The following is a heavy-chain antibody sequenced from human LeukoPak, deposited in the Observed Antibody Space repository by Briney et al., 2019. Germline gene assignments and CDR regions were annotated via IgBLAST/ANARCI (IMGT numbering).Heavy chain of an antibody. Sequence: GGSLRLSCAASGFTVSSNYMSWVRQAPGKGLEWVSVIYSGGSTFYADSVKGRFTISRDTSKNTLYLQMNSLRAEDTAVYYCAKDAISGSYYWEYWGQGTLVTVSS. CDR2: IYSGGST. D-gene: IGHD1-26*01. V-gene: IGHV3-53*05. CDR3: AKDAISGSYYWEY. CDR1: GFTVSSNY. J-gene: IGHJ4*02.